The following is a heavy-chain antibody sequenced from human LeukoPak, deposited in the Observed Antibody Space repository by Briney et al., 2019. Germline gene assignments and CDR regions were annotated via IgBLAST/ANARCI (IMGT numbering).Heavy chain of an antibody. CDR2: IHPSSGAT. CDR1: GYTFIAYH. D-gene: IGHD3-10*01. Sequence: ASVKVSCKASGYTFIAYHMHWVRQAPGQGLEWMGRIHPSSGATNYAQRFQGRVTLTRDTSINTAYMELSRLTSDDTAVYYCARESHVTREDYWGQGTLVTVSS. V-gene: IGHV1-2*06. J-gene: IGHJ4*02. CDR3: ARESHVTREDY.